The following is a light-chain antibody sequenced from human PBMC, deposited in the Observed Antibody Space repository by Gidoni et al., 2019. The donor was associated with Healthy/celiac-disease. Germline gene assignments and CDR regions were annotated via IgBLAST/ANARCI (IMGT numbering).Light chain of an antibody. J-gene: IGLJ1*01. CDR3: SSYTSSSTLPYV. V-gene: IGLV2-14*03. Sequence: QSALTQPASVSGSPGQSITISCTGTSSDVGGYNYVSWYQQRPGKAPKLMIYDVSNRPSGGSNRFSGSKSGNTASLTISGLQAEDEADYYCSSYTSSSTLPYVFGTGTKVTVL. CDR2: DVS. CDR1: SSDVGGYNY.